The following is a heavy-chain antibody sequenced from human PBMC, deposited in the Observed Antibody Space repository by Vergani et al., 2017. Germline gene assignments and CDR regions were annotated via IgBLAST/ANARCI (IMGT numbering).Heavy chain of an antibody. CDR2: IRSKANNYAT. J-gene: IGHJ4*02. CDR3: LISNAGTDY. D-gene: IGHD1-1*01. CDR1: GLTFSDSA. V-gene: IGHV3-73*01. Sequence: EVQLVESGGGLVQPGGSLKLSCAASGLTFSDSATHWVRQASGKGLEWVGRIRSKANNYATAFAASVEGKFTISRDDSKNTAFLQMNSLKTEDTAVYYCLISNAGTDYWGQGTLITVSS.